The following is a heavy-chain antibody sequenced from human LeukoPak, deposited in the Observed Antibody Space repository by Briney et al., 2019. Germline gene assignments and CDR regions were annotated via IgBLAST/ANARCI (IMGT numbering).Heavy chain of an antibody. D-gene: IGHD2/OR15-2a*01. CDR2: ISSSGSTK. J-gene: IGHJ4*02. V-gene: IGHV3-48*01. Sequence: GGSLRLSCAGSGFPFSSDAMNWVRQAPGKGLEWVSYISSSGSTKYYADSVKGRFTISRDNARNSLYLQMNSLRAEDTAVYFCARGGLSIMGYWGQGTLVTVSS. CDR1: GFPFSSDA. CDR3: ARGGLSIMGY.